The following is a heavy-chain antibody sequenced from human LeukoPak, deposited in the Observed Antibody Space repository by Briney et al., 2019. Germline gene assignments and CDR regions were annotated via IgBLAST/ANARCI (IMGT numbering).Heavy chain of an antibody. V-gene: IGHV3-23*01. CDR3: AKDLSGYGPYWYFDL. D-gene: IGHD6-25*01. CDR2: ISGSVGAI. CDR1: GFTFSSYG. J-gene: IGHJ2*01. Sequence: GGSLRLSCAASGFTFSSYGMSWVRQAPGKGLEWVSSISGSVGAIYYADSVKGRFTISRDNSKNTLYLQMNNLRAEDSAVYYCAKDLSGYGPYWYFDLWGRGTLVTVSS.